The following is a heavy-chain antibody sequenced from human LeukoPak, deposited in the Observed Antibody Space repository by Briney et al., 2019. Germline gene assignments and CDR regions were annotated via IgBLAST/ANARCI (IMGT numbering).Heavy chain of an antibody. V-gene: IGHV3-30*04. D-gene: IGHD5/OR15-5a*01. J-gene: IGHJ4*02. Sequence: GGSLRLSCAASGFTFSGYAMHWVRQAPGKGLEWLTVISTDGNDKHYADSVKGRFTVSRDNSKNTLFLQMNNLRTEDTAVYYCVKDKSVSADYYFDYWGQGTLVTVSS. CDR2: ISTDGNDK. CDR3: VKDKSVSADYYFDY. CDR1: GFTFSGYA.